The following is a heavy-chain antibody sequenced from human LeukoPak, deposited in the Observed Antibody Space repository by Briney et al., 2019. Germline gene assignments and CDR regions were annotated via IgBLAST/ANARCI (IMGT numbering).Heavy chain of an antibody. CDR1: GGTFSTYA. CDR3: ARDGGWLQTQNRYYYHGMDV. CDR2: ILPIFDMA. V-gene: IGHV1-69*04. D-gene: IGHD5-24*01. J-gene: IGHJ6*02. Sequence: SVKVSCKASGGTFSTYAITWVRQAPGQGLEWMGRILPIFDMANYAQKFQGRVTITADTSTRTAYMELSSLRSDDTAVYYCARDGGWLQTQNRYYYHGMDVWGQGTTVTVSS.